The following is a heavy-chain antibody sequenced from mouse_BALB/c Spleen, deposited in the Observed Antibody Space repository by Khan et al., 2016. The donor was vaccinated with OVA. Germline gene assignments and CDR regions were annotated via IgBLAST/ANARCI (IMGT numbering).Heavy chain of an antibody. J-gene: IGHJ3*01. Sequence: EVQLQESGGDLVRPGGSLKLSCAASGFSFSSYSMSWVRQTPDKRLEWVATISSGGDYTYYPDSVKGRFTISRDNAKNTLYLHMSSLKSEDTAIYYCASYLTGSCAYWGQGTLVTVSA. D-gene: IGHD4-1*01. CDR3: ASYLTGSCAY. CDR1: GFSFSSYS. V-gene: IGHV5-6*01. CDR2: ISSGGDYT.